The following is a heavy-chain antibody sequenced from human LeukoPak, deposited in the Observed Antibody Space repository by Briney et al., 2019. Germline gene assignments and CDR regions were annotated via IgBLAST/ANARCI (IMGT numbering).Heavy chain of an antibody. CDR2: IYSGGST. D-gene: IGHD1-7*01. CDR1: GFTVSNTY. CDR3: ASPGTYPYYYYYGMDV. Sequence: GGSLRLSCAASGFTVSNTYMSWVRQAPGKGLEWVSVIYSGGSTYYADSVKGRFTISRDNSKNTLYLQMNSLRAEDTAVYYCASPGTYPYYYYYGMDVWGQGTTVTVSS. J-gene: IGHJ6*02. V-gene: IGHV3-53*01.